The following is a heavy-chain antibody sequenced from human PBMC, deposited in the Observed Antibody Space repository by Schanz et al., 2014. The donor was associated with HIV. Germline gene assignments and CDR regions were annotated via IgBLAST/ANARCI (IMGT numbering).Heavy chain of an antibody. D-gene: IGHD3-10*01. V-gene: IGHV3-74*02. J-gene: IGHJ3*02. CDR3: ARVNSYASGSYYTESGAFDI. Sequence: EVQLVESGGGLVQPGGSLRLSCAASGFMFSDHYMHWVRQAPGKGLVWVSRINSDGSSTSYADSVKGRFTISRGNSKNTLYLQMNSLRAEDTAVYYCARVNSYASGSYYTESGAFDIWGQGTMVTVSS. CDR2: INSDGSST. CDR1: GFMFSDHY.